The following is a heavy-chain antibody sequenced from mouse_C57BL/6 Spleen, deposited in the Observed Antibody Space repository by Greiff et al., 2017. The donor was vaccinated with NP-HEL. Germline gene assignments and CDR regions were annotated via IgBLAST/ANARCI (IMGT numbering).Heavy chain of an antibody. V-gene: IGHV1-18*01. CDR2: INPNNGGT. CDR1: GYTFTDYN. Sequence: VQLQQSGPELVKPGASVKIPCKASGYTFTDYNMDWVKQSHGKSLEWIGDINPNNGGTIYNQKFKGKATLTVDKSSSTAYMELRSLTSEDTAVYYCARGSLLRGSSYAMDYWGQGTSVTVSS. CDR3: ARGSLLRGSSYAMDY. D-gene: IGHD1-1*01. J-gene: IGHJ4*01.